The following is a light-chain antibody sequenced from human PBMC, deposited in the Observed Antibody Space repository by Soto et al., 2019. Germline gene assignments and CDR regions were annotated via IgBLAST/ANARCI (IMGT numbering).Light chain of an antibody. Sequence: QSALTQPASVSGSPGQSITISCTGTSSDVGSYDFVSWFQQHPGRAPKLMIYEAYNRPSGISNRFSGSKSGNTASLTISGLQAEDEADYSCSSYTSSSTYVFGTGTKVTVL. V-gene: IGLV2-14*02. CDR1: SSDVGSYDF. CDR3: SSYTSSSTYV. J-gene: IGLJ1*01. CDR2: EAY.